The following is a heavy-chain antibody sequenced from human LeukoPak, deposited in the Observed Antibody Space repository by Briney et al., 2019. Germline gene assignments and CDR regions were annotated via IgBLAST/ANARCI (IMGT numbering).Heavy chain of an antibody. CDR2: VSYSGTT. CDR1: GDSISTTTYY. V-gene: IGHV4-39*01. D-gene: IGHD1-1*01. J-gene: IGHJ4*02. Sequence: TETLYLTCTVSGDSISTTTYYWGWIRQSPEKGLEWIGSVSYSGTTFYNPSLKSRVTVSLDTSRNQFYLKLTSVTAADTAVYYCARLKQRETGSFDYWGQGTLVIVSS. CDR3: ARLKQRETGSFDY.